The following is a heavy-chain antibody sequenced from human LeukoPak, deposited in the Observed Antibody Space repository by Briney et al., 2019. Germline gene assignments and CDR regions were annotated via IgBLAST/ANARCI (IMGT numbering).Heavy chain of an antibody. CDR2: IKQDGSEK. J-gene: IGHJ6*02. D-gene: IGHD6-25*01. CDR3: ARDSGIAPAGYFHSYGMDV. V-gene: IGHV3-7*01. CDR1: GFTFRSYW. Sequence: PGGSLRLSCAASGFTFRSYWMTWVRQAPGKGLEWVANIKQDGSEKYYVDSVKGQFTISRDSAKNSLYLQMNSLRAEDTAVYYCARDSGIAPAGYFHSYGMDVWGQGTTVTVSS.